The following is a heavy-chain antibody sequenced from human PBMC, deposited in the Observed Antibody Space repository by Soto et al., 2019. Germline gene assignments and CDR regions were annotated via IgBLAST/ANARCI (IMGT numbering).Heavy chain of an antibody. CDR2: ISRTGNTI. Sequence: EEQLVESGGGLVQPGGSLRLSCEVFGFIFSDYEMNWVRQAPGKGLGWVSYISRTGNTIYYADSVKGRFTISRDNVKNSLSLQMNDLTAEDTAVYYCATGGFKQWLVYFKYWGQGTLVNVSS. J-gene: IGHJ4*02. CDR3: ATGGFKQWLVYFKY. V-gene: IGHV3-48*03. D-gene: IGHD6-19*01. CDR1: GFIFSDYE.